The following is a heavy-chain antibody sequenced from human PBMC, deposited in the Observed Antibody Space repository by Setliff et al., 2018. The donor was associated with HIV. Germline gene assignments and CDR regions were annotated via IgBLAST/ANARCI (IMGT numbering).Heavy chain of an antibody. V-gene: IGHV4-39*01. Sequence: SETLSLTCTVSGGSISSSGYYWGWIRQPPGKGLEWIGTIYYSGSTYYNPSLKSRVTISVDTSKNQFSLKLSSVTAADTAVYYCAGFPLSSSWYFYWGQGTLVTASS. D-gene: IGHD6-13*01. CDR2: IYYSGST. CDR3: AGFPLSSSWYFY. CDR1: GGSISSSGYY. J-gene: IGHJ4*02.